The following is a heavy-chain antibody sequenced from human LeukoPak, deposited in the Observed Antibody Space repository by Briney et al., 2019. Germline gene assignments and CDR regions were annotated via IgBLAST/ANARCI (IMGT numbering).Heavy chain of an antibody. CDR3: ARERVGGSYPRWFDP. CDR2: ISSSGRTI. V-gene: IGHV3-11*01. D-gene: IGHD1-26*01. J-gene: IGHJ5*02. Sequence: PGGSLRLSCAASGFTFSDYYMTWIRQAPGKGLEWVSYISSSGRTIYYADSVKGRFTISRDNAKNSLYLQMNSLRTEDTAVYYCARERVGGSYPRWFDPWGQGTLVTVSS. CDR1: GFTFSDYY.